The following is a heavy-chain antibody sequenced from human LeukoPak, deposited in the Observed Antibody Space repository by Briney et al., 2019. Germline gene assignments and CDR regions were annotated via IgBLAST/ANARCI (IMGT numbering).Heavy chain of an antibody. Sequence: SETLSLTCSVSGGSIRSTTYYWGWIRQPPGKGLEWIGSIYYSGNTYYSPSLKSRVTISVDTSKNQFSLKLSSVPAADTAVYYCAREVDTAMVGLSYFDYWGQRTLVTVSS. CDR1: GGSIRSTTYY. J-gene: IGHJ4*02. CDR2: IYYSGNT. V-gene: IGHV4-39*07. CDR3: AREVDTAMVGLSYFDY. D-gene: IGHD5-18*01.